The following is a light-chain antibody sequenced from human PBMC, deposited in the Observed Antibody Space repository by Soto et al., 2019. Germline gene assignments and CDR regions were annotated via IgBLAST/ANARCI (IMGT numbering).Light chain of an antibody. CDR1: QGISSW. Sequence: DIQMTQSPSSVSASVGDRVTITGRASQGISSWLAWHQQKPGKAPKLLIYAASSLQSGVPSRFSGSGSGTDFTLTISSLQPEDFATYYCQQANSFPITFGQGTRLEIK. CDR3: QQANSFPIT. J-gene: IGKJ5*01. V-gene: IGKV1D-12*01. CDR2: AAS.